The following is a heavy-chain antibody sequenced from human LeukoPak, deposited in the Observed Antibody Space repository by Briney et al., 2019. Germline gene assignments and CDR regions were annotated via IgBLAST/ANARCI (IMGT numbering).Heavy chain of an antibody. D-gene: IGHD3-22*01. J-gene: IGHJ4*02. Sequence: GGSLRLTCAASGFTFSDYGMHWVRQAPGKGLEWVAVISYDGSNKYYADSVKGRFTISRDNSKNTLYLQMNSLRAEDTAVYYCARDGPIHFTMIVVGSFDYWGQGTLVTVSS. CDR1: GFTFSDYG. CDR2: ISYDGSNK. CDR3: ARDGPIHFTMIVVGSFDY. V-gene: IGHV3-30*19.